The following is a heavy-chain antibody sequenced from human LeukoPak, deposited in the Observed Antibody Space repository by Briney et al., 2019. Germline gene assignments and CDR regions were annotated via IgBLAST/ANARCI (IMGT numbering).Heavy chain of an antibody. J-gene: IGHJ5*02. Sequence: GGSLRLSCAASGFTFSSYTMNWVRQAPGKGLEWVSVIYSGGSTYYADSVKGRFAISRDNSKNTLYLQMNSLRAEDTAVYYCARSITAKTNWFDPWGQGTLVTVSS. CDR1: GFTFSSYT. CDR3: ARSITAKTNWFDP. V-gene: IGHV3-53*01. CDR2: IYSGGST. D-gene: IGHD1-20*01.